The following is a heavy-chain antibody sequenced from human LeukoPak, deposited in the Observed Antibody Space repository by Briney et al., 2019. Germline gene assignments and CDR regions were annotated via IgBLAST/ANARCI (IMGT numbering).Heavy chain of an antibody. Sequence: SVKVSCKASGGTFSSYAISWVRQAPGQGLEWMGGIIPIFGTANYAQKFQGRVTITTDESTSTAYMELSSLRSEDTAVYYCARRSTAHDAFDIWGQGTMVTVSS. V-gene: IGHV1-69*05. J-gene: IGHJ3*02. D-gene: IGHD4-17*01. CDR3: ARRSTAHDAFDI. CDR1: GGTFSSYA. CDR2: IIPIFGTA.